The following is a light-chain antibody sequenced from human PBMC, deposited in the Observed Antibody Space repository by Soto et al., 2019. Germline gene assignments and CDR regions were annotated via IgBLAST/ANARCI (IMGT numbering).Light chain of an antibody. J-gene: IGLJ1*01. CDR3: SSYTTDSYYV. Sequence: QSVLTQPASVSGSPGQSITISCTGTSSDVGLYDYVSWYHQHPGKAPQLMIYAVSNRPSGVSNRFSASKSGNTASLFISGLQAEDEADYYCSSYTTDSYYVSGYGTKLT. CDR2: AVS. CDR1: SSDVGLYDY. V-gene: IGLV2-14*01.